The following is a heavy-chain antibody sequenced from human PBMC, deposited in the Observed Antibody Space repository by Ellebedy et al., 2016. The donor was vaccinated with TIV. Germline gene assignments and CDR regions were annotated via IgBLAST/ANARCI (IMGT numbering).Heavy chain of an antibody. Sequence: AASVKVSCKASGYTFTSFGISWVRQAPGQGLEWMGWISAYNGNTNYAQKVQGRVTMTIDTSTSTAYMELRSLRSDDTAVYFCAREGEFFYDTSGHYDYWGQGTLVTVSS. CDR2: ISAYNGNT. CDR3: AREGEFFYDTSGHYDY. D-gene: IGHD3-22*01. J-gene: IGHJ4*02. CDR1: GYTFTSFG. V-gene: IGHV1-18*01.